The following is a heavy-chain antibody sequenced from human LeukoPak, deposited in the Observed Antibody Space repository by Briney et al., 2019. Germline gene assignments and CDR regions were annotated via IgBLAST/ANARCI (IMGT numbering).Heavy chain of an antibody. V-gene: IGHV4-39*07. D-gene: IGHD6-19*01. CDR2: IYYSGST. CDR1: GDSISSSSYY. CDR3: ATPGSSGWYGGYDY. J-gene: IGHJ4*02. Sequence: SETLSLTCTVSGDSISSSSYYWDWIRQPPGKGLEWIGSIYYSGSTYYNPSLKSRVTISVDTSKNQFSLNLSSVTAADTAVYYCATPGSSGWYGGYDYWGQGTLVTVSS.